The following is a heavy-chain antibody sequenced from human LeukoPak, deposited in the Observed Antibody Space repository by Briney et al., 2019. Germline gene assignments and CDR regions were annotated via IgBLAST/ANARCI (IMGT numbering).Heavy chain of an antibody. V-gene: IGHV3-53*01. CDR2: ISGGGIT. CDR3: ATVVYSAHFDY. Sequence: GGSLRLSCAASGFIVSSNYMSWVRLAPGKGLEWVSVISGGGITYYTDSVKGRFTISRDNSKNTLYLQMNSLRAEDTAVYYCATVVYSAHFDYWRQGTLVTVSS. D-gene: IGHD1-26*01. J-gene: IGHJ4*02. CDR1: GFIVSSNY.